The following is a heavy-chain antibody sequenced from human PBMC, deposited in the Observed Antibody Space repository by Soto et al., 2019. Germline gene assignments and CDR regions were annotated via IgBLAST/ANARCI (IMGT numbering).Heavy chain of an antibody. D-gene: IGHD2-2*01. CDR2: ISGSGGSP. V-gene: IGHV3-23*01. J-gene: IGHJ4*02. Sequence: GGSLRLSCAASGFTFISYTMSWVLQAPGKGLEWVSVISGSGGSPYYADSVQGRFTISRDNPKNTLYLQMNSLRAEDTAIYYCAKARCSSTTCYVPDYWGQGTLVTVSS. CDR3: AKARCSSTTCYVPDY. CDR1: GFTFISYT.